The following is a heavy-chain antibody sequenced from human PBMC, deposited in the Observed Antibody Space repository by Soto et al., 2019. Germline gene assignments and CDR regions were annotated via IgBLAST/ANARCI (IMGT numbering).Heavy chain of an antibody. J-gene: IGHJ6*03. D-gene: IGHD3-3*01. CDR3: ARDKEIGIDFWSGYSKYYYYYYMDV. V-gene: IGHV3-48*01. CDR1: GFTFSSYS. Sequence: EVQLVESGGGLVQPGGSLRLSCAASGFTFSSYSMNWVRQAPGKGLEWVSYISSSSSTIYYADSVKGRFTISRDNAKNSLYLQMNSLRAEDTAVYYCARDKEIGIDFWSGYSKYYYYYYMDVWGKGTTVTVSS. CDR2: ISSSSSTI.